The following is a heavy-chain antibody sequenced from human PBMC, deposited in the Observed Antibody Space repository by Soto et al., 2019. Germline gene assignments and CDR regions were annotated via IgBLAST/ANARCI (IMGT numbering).Heavy chain of an antibody. CDR3: AKDGVELTPTSHHYYYGMDV. D-gene: IGHD3-3*01. J-gene: IGHJ6*02. Sequence: QVPLVESGGGVVQPGRSLRLSCAASGFTFSSYGIHWVRQAPGKGLEWVAVISYDGSNKYYADSVKGRFTISRDNSKNTLYVQMNSLRPEDTAVYYCAKDGVELTPTSHHYYYGMDVWGQGTTVTVSS. CDR1: GFTFSSYG. V-gene: IGHV3-30*18. CDR2: ISYDGSNK.